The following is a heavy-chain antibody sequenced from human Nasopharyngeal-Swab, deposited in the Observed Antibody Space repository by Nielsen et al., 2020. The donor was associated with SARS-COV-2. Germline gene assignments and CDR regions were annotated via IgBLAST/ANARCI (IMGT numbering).Heavy chain of an antibody. J-gene: IGHJ6*02. V-gene: IGHV3-20*01. CDR1: GFTFDDYG. CDR2: INWNGGST. Sequence: GGSLRLSCAASGFTFDDYGMSWVRQAPGKGLEWVSGINWNGGSTGYADSVKGRFTISRDNAKNSLYLQMNSLRAEDTALYHCAREGGYCSGGSCPYYGMDVWGQGTTGTVSS. D-gene: IGHD2-15*01. CDR3: AREGGYCSGGSCPYYGMDV.